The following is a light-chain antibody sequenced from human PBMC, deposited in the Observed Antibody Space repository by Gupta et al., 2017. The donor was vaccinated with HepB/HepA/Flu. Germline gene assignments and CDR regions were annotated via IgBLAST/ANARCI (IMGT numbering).Light chain of an antibody. Sequence: QSALTQPRSVSGSPGQSVTISCTGTRGDVGAYNYVSWYQQFPGKAPKLMMYDVNKRPSGVPDRFSASKSGNTASLTISGLQAEDEADYYCCSSAGSHYVFGTGTKVTVL. CDR3: CSSAGSHYV. CDR2: DVN. J-gene: IGLJ1*01. V-gene: IGLV2-11*01. CDR1: RGDVGAYNY.